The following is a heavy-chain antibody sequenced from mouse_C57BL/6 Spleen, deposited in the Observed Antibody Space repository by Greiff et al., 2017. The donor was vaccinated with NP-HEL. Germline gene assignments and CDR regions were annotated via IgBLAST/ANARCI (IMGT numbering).Heavy chain of an antibody. CDR1: GYAFTNYL. J-gene: IGHJ2*01. CDR2: INPGSGGT. V-gene: IGHV1-54*01. Sequence: VQLQQSGAELVRPGTSVKVSCKASGYAFTNYLIEWVKQRPGQGLEWIGVINPGSGGTNYNEKFKGKATLTADKSSSTAYMQLSSLPSEDSAVYFCAREGPPYYGRSPYYFDYWGQGTTLTVSS. D-gene: IGHD1-1*01. CDR3: AREGPPYYGRSPYYFDY.